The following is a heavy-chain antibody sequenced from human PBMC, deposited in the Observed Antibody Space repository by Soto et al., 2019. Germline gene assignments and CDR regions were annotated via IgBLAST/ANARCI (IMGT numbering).Heavy chain of an antibody. Sequence: GESLKISCKGSGYSFSTYWIGWVRQMPGKGLEWMGIIYPGDSDTRYSPSFQGQVTISVDRSISTAYLQWSSLKASDTAMYYCASPQSDDFWSGYVFDSWGQGTPVTVAS. V-gene: IGHV5-51*01. CDR1: GYSFSTYW. J-gene: IGHJ4*02. D-gene: IGHD3-3*01. CDR2: IYPGDSDT. CDR3: ASPQSDDFWSGYVFDS.